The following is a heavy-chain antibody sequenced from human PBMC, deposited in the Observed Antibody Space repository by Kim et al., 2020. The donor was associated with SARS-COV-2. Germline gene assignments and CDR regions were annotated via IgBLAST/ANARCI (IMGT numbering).Heavy chain of an antibody. V-gene: IGHV2-5*02. CDR2: IYWDDDK. CDR1: GFSLSTSGVG. Sequence: SGPTLVNPTQTLTLTCTFSGFSLSTSGVGVGWIRQPPGKALEWLALIYWDDDKRYSPSLKSRLTITKDTSKNQVVLTMTNMDPVDTATYYCAHRLGPTYRVGATTGGYGMDVWGQGTTVTVSS. CDR3: AHRLGPTYRVGATTGGYGMDV. J-gene: IGHJ6*02. D-gene: IGHD1-26*01.